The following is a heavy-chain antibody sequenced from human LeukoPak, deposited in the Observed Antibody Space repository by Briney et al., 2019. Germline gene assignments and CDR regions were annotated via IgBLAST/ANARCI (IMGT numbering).Heavy chain of an antibody. J-gene: IGHJ4*02. CDR3: ARFGYYYDSSGYYEKYYFDY. D-gene: IGHD3-22*01. Sequence: SETLSLTCAVSGYSISSGYYWGWIRQPPGKGLEWIGSIYHSGNTYYNLSLKSRVTISVDTSTNEFSLKLRSVTAADTAVYFCARFGYYYDSSGYYEKYYFDYWGQDTLVTVSS. CDR2: IYHSGNT. V-gene: IGHV4-38-2*01. CDR1: GYSISSGYY.